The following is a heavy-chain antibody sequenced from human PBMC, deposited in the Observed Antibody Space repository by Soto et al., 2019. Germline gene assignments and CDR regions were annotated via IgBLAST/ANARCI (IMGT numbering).Heavy chain of an antibody. D-gene: IGHD6-13*01. CDR2: IFSNDEK. Sequence: ETLSLTCAVYGGSFSGYYWSWIRQPPGKALEWLAHIFSNDEKSYSTSLKSRLTISKDTSKSQLVLTMTNMDPVDTATYYCARIAAAGATNWFEPWGQGTMVTVSS. CDR1: GGSFSGYYW. V-gene: IGHV2-26*01. J-gene: IGHJ5*02. CDR3: ARIAAAGATNWFEP.